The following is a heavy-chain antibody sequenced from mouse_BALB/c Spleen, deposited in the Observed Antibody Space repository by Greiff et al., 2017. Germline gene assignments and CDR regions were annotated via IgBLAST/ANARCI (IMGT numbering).Heavy chain of an antibody. CDR1: GYTFSSYW. CDR2: ILPGSGST. Sequence: QVQLKQSGAELMKPGASVKISCKATGYTFSSYWIEWVKQRPGHGLEWIGEILPGSGSTNYNEKFKGKATFTADTSSNTAYMQLSSLTSEDSAVYYCAREGLYGNYRYYAMDDWGQGTSVTVSS. D-gene: IGHD2-1*01. J-gene: IGHJ4*01. V-gene: IGHV1-9*01. CDR3: AREGLYGNYRYYAMDD.